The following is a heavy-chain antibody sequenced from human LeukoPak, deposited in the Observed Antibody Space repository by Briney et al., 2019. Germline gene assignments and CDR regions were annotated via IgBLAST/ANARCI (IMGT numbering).Heavy chain of an antibody. Sequence: GGSPRLSCAASGFTFSSYAMTWVRQAPGKGLEWVSAISASGGSTYYADSVKGRFTISRDNSKNTLYLQMSSLRVEDTAVYYCAKTSSGWSKDYWGQGTLVTVSS. V-gene: IGHV3-23*01. CDR1: GFTFSSYA. J-gene: IGHJ4*02. CDR2: ISASGGST. D-gene: IGHD6-19*01. CDR3: AKTSSGWSKDY.